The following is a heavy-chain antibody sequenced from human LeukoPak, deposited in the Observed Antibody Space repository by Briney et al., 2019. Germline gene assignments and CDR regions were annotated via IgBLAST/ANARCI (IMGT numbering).Heavy chain of an antibody. V-gene: IGHV3-53*01. CDR1: GFTVSSNY. Sequence: GGSLRLSCAASGFTVSSNYMSWVRQAPGKGLEWVSVIYSGGSTYYADSVKGRFTISRDNSKNTLYLQMNSLRAEDRAVYYCARSTYYYDSSGYEGFDYWGQGTLVTVSS. J-gene: IGHJ4*02. D-gene: IGHD3-22*01. CDR2: IYSGGST. CDR3: ARSTYYYDSSGYEGFDY.